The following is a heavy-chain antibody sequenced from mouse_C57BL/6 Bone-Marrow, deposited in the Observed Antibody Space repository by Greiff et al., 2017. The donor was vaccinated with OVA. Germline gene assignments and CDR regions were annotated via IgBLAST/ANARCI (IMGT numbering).Heavy chain of an antibody. Sequence: QVQLQQPGAELVMPGASVKLSCTASGYTFTSYWLHWVKQRPGPGLEWIGEIDPSDSYTNYNQKFKGKFTLTVDKSSSTAYMQLSSLTSEDSAVYYCARSMVTTGGVHDYWGQGTTLTVSS. CDR2: IDPSDSYT. D-gene: IGHD2-2*01. CDR1: GYTFTSYW. CDR3: ARSMVTTGGVHDY. J-gene: IGHJ2*01. V-gene: IGHV1-69*01.